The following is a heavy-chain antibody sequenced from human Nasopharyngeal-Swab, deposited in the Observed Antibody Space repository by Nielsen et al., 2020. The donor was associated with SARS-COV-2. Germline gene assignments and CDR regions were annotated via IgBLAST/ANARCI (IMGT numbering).Heavy chain of an antibody. D-gene: IGHD3-3*01. V-gene: IGHV3-21*01. CDR3: ARDGLDYDFWSAYFMDV. CDR2: IGRYGTDI. Sequence: WICQPPGKGLEWVSSIGRYGTDIFHADSVKGRFTISRDNAKNSLYLQMNSLRAEDTAVYYCARDGLDYDFWSAYFMDVWGQGTTVTVSS. J-gene: IGHJ6*02.